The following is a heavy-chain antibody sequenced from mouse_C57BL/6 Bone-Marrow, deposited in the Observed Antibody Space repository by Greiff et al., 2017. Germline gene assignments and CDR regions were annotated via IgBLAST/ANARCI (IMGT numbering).Heavy chain of an antibody. CDR3: ARGGGNFYFDY. CDR1: GYAFTNYL. CDR2: INPGSGST. Sequence: QVHVKQSGAELVRPGTSVKVSCKASGYAFTNYLIEWVKQRPGQGLEWIGVINPGSGSTNYNETFKGKATLTADKSSSTAYMQLSSLTSEDSAVYFCARGGGNFYFDYWGQGTTLTVSS. V-gene: IGHV1-54*01. D-gene: IGHD2-1*01. J-gene: IGHJ2*01.